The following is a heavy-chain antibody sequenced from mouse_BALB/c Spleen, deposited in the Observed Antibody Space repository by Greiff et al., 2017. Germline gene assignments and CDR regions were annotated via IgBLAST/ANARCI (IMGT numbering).Heavy chain of an antibody. CDR2: ISDGGSYT. V-gene: IGHV5-4*02. CDR3: ARDGLPMDY. CDR1: GFTFSDYY. J-gene: IGHJ4*01. Sequence: EVMLVESGGGLVKPGGSLKLSCAASGFTFSDYYMYWVRQTPEKRLEWVATISDGGSYTYYPDSVKGRFTISRDNAKNNLYLQMSSLKSEDTAMYYCARDGLPMDYWGQGTSVTVSS.